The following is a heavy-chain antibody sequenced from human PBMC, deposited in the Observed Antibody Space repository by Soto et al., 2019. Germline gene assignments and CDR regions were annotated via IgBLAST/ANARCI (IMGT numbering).Heavy chain of an antibody. V-gene: IGHV4-34*01. CDR3: ARGISMILAVQQDAPDSYFFDS. CDR2: TNHSGNT. CDR1: GGSFSGYY. Sequence: PSETLSLTCAVYGGSFSGYYWSWIRQPPGKGLEWIGETNHSGNTNQNPSLKSRVTISVDTSKNQFSLKLKSVTAADTAVYYCARGISMILAVQQDAPDSYFFDSWGQGTLVTVSS. D-gene: IGHD3-22*01. J-gene: IGHJ4*02.